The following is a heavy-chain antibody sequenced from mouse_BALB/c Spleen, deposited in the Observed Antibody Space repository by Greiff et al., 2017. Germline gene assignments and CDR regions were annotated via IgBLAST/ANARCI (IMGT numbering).Heavy chain of an antibody. V-gene: IGHV1-5*01. D-gene: IGHD1-2*01. CDR1: GYTFTSYW. Sequence: EVQLQQSGTVLARPGASVKMSCKASGYTFTSYWMHWVKQRPGQGLEWIGAIYPGNSDTSYNQKFKGKAKLTADTSTSTAYMELSSLTYEDSAVYYCTRTFITTATSYYAMDYWGQGTSVTVSS. J-gene: IGHJ4*01. CDR2: IYPGNSDT. CDR3: TRTFITTATSYYAMDY.